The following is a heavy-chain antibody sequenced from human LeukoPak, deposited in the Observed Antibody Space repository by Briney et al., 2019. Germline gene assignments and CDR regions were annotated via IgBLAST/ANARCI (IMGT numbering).Heavy chain of an antibody. CDR2: IDWDDDK. V-gene: IGHV2-70*04. Sequence: SGPTLVNPTQTLTLTCTLSGFSLSSSGMRVSWIRQPPGKALEWLARIDWDDDKYYNTSLKTRVTISKDTSKKQVVLTMTNMDPVDTATYYCARIRGQVGAAFGNYFDYWGQGTLVTVSS. J-gene: IGHJ4*02. D-gene: IGHD1-26*01. CDR3: ARIRGQVGAAFGNYFDY. CDR1: GFSLSSSGMR.